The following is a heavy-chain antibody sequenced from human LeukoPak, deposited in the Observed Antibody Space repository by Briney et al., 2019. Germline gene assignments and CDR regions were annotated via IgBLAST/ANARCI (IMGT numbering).Heavy chain of an antibody. V-gene: IGHV1-8*01. CDR2: FDPEVGET. J-gene: IGHJ4*02. D-gene: IGHD6-13*01. CDR3: ARGLYSSSWYWGY. CDR1: GYTFTSYD. Sequence: ASVKVSCKASGYTFTSYDINWVRQAPGKGLEWMGGFDPEVGETIYAQKFQGRVTMTRNTSISTACMELSSLRSEDTAVYYCARGLYSSSWYWGYWGQGTLVTVSS.